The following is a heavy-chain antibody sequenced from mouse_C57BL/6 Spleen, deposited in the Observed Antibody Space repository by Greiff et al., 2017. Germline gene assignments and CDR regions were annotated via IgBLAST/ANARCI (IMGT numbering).Heavy chain of an antibody. CDR3: ARSYYNNYEDD. J-gene: IGHJ2*01. CDR2: IYPGSGNT. D-gene: IGHD2-5*01. Sequence: VQLQQSGAELVRPGASVKLSCKASGYTFTDYYINWVKQRPGQGLEWIARIYPGSGNTYYNQKFKGKATLTAEKSSSTAYMQLSSLTSEDSAVYFCARSYYNNYEDDWGKGTTLTVSS. CDR1: GYTFTDYY. V-gene: IGHV1-76*01.